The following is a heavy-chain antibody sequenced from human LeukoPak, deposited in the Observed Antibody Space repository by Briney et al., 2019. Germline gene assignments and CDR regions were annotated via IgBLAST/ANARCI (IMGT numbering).Heavy chain of an antibody. D-gene: IGHD1-7*01. V-gene: IGHV1-2*02. Sequence: GASVKVSCKASGYTFTGYYTHWVRQAPGQGLEWMGWINPNSGGTNYARKFQGRVTMTRDTSISTAYMELSRLRSDDTAVYYCAREGRLELDAFDIWGQGTMVTVSS. CDR1: GYTFTGYY. CDR3: AREGRLELDAFDI. CDR2: INPNSGGT. J-gene: IGHJ3*02.